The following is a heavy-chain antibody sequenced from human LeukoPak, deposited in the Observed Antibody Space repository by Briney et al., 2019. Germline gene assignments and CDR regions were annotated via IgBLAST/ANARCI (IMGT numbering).Heavy chain of an antibody. V-gene: IGHV3-23*01. Sequence: GGSLRLSCVASGFTFSSYWMSWVRQAPGKGLEWVSAISGSGGSTYYADSVKGRFTISRDNSKNTLYLQMNSLRAEDTAVYYCAKDPRSHYDFWSGYFYFDYWGQGTLVTVSS. CDR3: AKDPRSHYDFWSGYFYFDY. D-gene: IGHD3-3*01. J-gene: IGHJ4*02. CDR1: GFTFSSYW. CDR2: ISGSGGST.